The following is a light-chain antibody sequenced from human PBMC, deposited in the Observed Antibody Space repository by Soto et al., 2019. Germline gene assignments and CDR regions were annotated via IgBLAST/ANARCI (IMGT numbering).Light chain of an antibody. CDR1: SSDVGAYIY. Sequence: QSALTQPASVSGSPGQSITISCTGTSSDVGAYIYVSWYQHHPGKAPKVMIYEVTNRPSGVSDRFSGSKSGNTASLTISGLQAEDEADYYCCSYTSSRTYDFGTGTKVTVL. J-gene: IGLJ1*01. CDR2: EVT. CDR3: CSYTSSRTYD. V-gene: IGLV2-14*01.